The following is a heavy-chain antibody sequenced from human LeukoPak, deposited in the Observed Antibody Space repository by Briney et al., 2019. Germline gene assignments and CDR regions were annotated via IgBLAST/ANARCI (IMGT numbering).Heavy chain of an antibody. D-gene: IGHD5-24*01. V-gene: IGHV5-51*01. Sequence: TRYSPSFQGQVTISADKSISTAYLQWSSLKASDTAIYYCARGGSGQLYNWFDPWGQGTLVTVSS. CDR3: ARGGSGQLYNWFDP. J-gene: IGHJ5*02. CDR2: T.